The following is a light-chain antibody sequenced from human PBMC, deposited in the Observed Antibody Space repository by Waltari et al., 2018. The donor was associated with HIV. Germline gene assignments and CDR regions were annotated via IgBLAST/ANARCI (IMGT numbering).Light chain of an antibody. CDR2: EVS. CDR3: TSYISSASPE. Sequence: QSALTQPASVSGSPGQSITISCTGTGSDLRASNSVSWYQHHPGKAPKVIIYEVSNRPSGVSSRFSGSISGNTASLTISGLQAEDEADYFCTSYISSASPEFGGGTKVTVL. J-gene: IGLJ3*02. V-gene: IGLV2-14*01. CDR1: GSDLRASNS.